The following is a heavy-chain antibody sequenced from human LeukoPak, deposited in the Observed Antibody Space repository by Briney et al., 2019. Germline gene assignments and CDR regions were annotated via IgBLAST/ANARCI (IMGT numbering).Heavy chain of an antibody. V-gene: IGHV1-18*01. D-gene: IGHD3-22*01. J-gene: IGHJ3*02. Sequence: ASVKVSCKASGYTFTNYDINWVRQAPGHGLEWMGWISAYIGNTYYAQKFQGRVTMTTDTSTTTAYMELRSLRPDDTAMYYCARDGHRRYYYDSSSREHAFDIWGQGTMVTVSS. CDR2: ISAYIGNT. CDR1: GYTFTNYD. CDR3: ARDGHRRYYYDSSSREHAFDI.